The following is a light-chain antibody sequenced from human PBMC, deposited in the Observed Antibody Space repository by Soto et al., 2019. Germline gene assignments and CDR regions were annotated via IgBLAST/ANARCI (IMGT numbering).Light chain of an antibody. CDR3: QQYNTYPLT. J-gene: IGKJ1*01. Sequence: DIRMTQYPSTLSASVGDRVTITCRASQSFPSWLAWYQQRPGQVPSLLIYDAATLQSGVPSRFSVSGSGTQVTLTISSLSPDDFAPYDCQQYNTYPLTFRQGTKEEL. V-gene: IGKV1-5*01. CDR1: QSFPSW. CDR2: DAA.